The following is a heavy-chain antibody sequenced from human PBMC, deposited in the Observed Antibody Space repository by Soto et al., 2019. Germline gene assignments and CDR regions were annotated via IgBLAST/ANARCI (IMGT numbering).Heavy chain of an antibody. D-gene: IGHD3-22*01. CDR3: ARGNVVVIRENWFDP. J-gene: IGHJ5*02. V-gene: IGHV1-18*04. Sequence: GASVKVSCKAFGFIFNNYAISWVRQAPGQGLEWMGWISANSGNTNYAQKFHGRVTITADESTSTAYMEQSSLRSEDTAVYYCARGNVVVIRENWFDPWGQGALVTVSS. CDR1: GFIFNNYA. CDR2: ISANSGNT.